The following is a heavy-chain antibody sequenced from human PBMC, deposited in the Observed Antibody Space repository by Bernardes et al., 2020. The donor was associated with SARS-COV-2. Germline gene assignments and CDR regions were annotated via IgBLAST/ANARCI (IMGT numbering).Heavy chain of an antibody. D-gene: IGHD6-19*01. J-gene: IGHJ5*02. CDR1: GYTFATYY. CDR2: IDPSGGRT. Sequence: ASVKVSCEASGYTFATYYMHWVRQAPGQGLEWMGIIDPSGGRTTYAQKFQDRITVTRDTSTTTVYMELSKLKSEDTAVYYCARGEFFVALNSSPWGDWFDPWGQGTQVTVSS. V-gene: IGHV1-46*03. CDR3: ARGEFFVALNSSPWGDWFDP.